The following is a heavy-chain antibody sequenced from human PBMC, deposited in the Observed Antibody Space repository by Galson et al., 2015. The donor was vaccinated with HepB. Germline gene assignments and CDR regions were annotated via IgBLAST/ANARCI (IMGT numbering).Heavy chain of an antibody. CDR3: ARHGGSEWLLFDY. V-gene: IGHV4-59*08. D-gene: IGHD3-3*01. CDR2: IYYSGST. Sequence: ETLSLTCTVSGGSLSSYYWSWIRQPPGKGLEWIGYIYYSGSTNYNPSLKSRVTISVDTSKNQFSLKLSSVTAADTAVYYCARHGGSEWLLFDYWGQGTLVTVSS. J-gene: IGHJ4*02. CDR1: GGSLSSYY.